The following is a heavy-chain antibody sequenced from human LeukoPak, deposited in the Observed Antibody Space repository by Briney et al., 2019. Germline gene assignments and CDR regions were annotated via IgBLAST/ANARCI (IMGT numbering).Heavy chain of an antibody. D-gene: IGHD1-7*01. CDR3: ATQPAATLNSRTGTTNYYYYMDV. J-gene: IGHJ6*03. CDR1: GFTFSSYA. V-gene: IGHV3-23*01. Sequence: GGSLRLSCAASGFTFSSYAMSWVRQAPGKGLEWVSAISGSGGSTYYADSVKGRFTISRDNSKNTLYLQMNSLRAEDTAVYYCATQPAATLNSRTGTTNYYYYMDVWGKGTTVTVSS. CDR2: ISGSGGST.